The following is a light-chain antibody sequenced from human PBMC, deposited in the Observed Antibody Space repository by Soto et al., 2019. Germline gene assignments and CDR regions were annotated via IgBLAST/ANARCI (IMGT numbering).Light chain of an antibody. Sequence: DIQMTQSPSSLSASVGDRVTITCRASQSIARYLNWYQQKPGKAPKLLIYGAYILQSGVPSRFSGSGSGTDFTLTISSLQVEDFATYYCQQTYSTPPRTFGQGTKVEIK. CDR2: GAY. J-gene: IGKJ1*01. V-gene: IGKV1-39*01. CDR3: QQTYSTPPRT. CDR1: QSIARY.